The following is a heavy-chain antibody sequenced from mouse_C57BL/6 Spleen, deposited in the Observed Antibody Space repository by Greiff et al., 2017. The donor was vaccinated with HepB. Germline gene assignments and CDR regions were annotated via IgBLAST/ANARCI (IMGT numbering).Heavy chain of an antibody. CDR3: ARTYYSNYAGYAMDY. CDR1: GFTFSDYG. Sequence: EVMLVESGGGLVKPGGSLKLSCAASGFTFSDYGMHWVRQAPEKGLEWVAYISSGSSTIYYADTVKGRFTISRDNAKNTLFLQMTSLRSEDTAMYYCARTYYSNYAGYAMDYWGQGTSVTVSS. J-gene: IGHJ4*01. CDR2: ISSGSSTI. D-gene: IGHD2-5*01. V-gene: IGHV5-17*01.